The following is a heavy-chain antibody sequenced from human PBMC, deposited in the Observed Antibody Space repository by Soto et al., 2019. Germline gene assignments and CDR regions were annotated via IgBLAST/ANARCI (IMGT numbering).Heavy chain of an antibody. V-gene: IGHV4-30-2*01. CDR3: ARVQTHDSRGHHFDY. CDR2: IYHSGST. J-gene: IGHJ4*02. D-gene: IGHD3-22*01. CDR1: GGSISSGGYS. Sequence: LSLTCAVSGGSISSGGYSWSWIRQPPGKGLEWIGYIYHSGSTNYNPSLKSRVTISVDTSKNQFSLKLSSVTAADTAVYYCARVQTHDSRGHHFDYWGQGTLVTVSS.